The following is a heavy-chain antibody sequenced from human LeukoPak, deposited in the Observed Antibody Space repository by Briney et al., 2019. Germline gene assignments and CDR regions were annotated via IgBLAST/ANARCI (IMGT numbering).Heavy chain of an antibody. CDR3: ARGRYHMDSSGYSSFYY. CDR2: IKQDGSEK. J-gene: IGHJ4*02. CDR1: GVTFNDFW. D-gene: IGHD3-22*01. Sequence: GGSLRLPCAASGVTFNDFWMSWVRQAPGKGLEWVANIKQDGSEKYYVDSVKGRFTISRDNAKTSLYLQMNSLRPEDTAVYYCARGRYHMDSSGYSSFYYWGQGTRVTVSS. V-gene: IGHV3-7*01.